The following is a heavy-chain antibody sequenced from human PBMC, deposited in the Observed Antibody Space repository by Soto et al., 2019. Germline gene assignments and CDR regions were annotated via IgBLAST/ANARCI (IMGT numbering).Heavy chain of an antibody. CDR3: ARVPAIDY. CDR1: GLTFSSYA. CDR2: ISYDGSNK. V-gene: IGHV3-30-3*01. J-gene: IGHJ4*02. Sequence: QVQLVESGGGVVQPGRSRRLSCAASGLTFSSYAMHWVRQAPGKGLEWVAVISYDGSNKYYADSVKGRFTISRDNSKNTLYLQMNSLRAEDTAVYYCARVPAIDYWGQGTLVTVSS.